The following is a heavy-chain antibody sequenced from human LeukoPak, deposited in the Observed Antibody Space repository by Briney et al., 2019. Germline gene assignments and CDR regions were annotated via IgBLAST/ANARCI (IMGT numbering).Heavy chain of an antibody. D-gene: IGHD3-22*01. Sequence: GGSLRLSCAASGFTFSDYWMHWVRQAPGKGLVWVSRIKNDGSITDYADSVRGRFTISRDNSKNTLYLQMNSLRAEDTAVYYCAKDIYYYDSSGYSPDAFDIWGQGTMVTVSS. J-gene: IGHJ3*02. CDR3: AKDIYYYDSSGYSPDAFDI. V-gene: IGHV3-74*01. CDR1: GFTFSDYW. CDR2: IKNDGSIT.